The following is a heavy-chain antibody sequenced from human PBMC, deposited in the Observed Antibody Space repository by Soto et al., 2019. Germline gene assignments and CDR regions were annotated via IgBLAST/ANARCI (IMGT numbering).Heavy chain of an antibody. D-gene: IGHD3-3*01. CDR3: AREGRFLGYYFDY. CDR2: IYYSGST. V-gene: IGHV4-59*01. CDR1: GGSISSYY. J-gene: IGHJ4*02. Sequence: SETLSLTCTVSGGSISSYYWSWIRQPPGKGLEWIGYIYYSGSTNYNPSLKSRVTISVDTSKNQFSLKLSSVTAADTAVYYCAREGRFLGYYFDYWGQGTLVTVPS.